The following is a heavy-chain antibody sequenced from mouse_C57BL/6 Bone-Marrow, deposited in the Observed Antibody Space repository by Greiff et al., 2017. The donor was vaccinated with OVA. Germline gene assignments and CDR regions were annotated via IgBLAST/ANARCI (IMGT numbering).Heavy chain of an antibody. CDR3: TKIYYDYDEGSYYFDY. Sequence: VQLQQSGAELVRPGASVKLSCTASGFNIKDDYMHWVKQRPEQGLEWIGWIDTENGATEYASKFQGKATITANTSSKTAYLQLSSLTSEDTAVYYCTKIYYDYDEGSYYFDYWGQGTTLTVSS. J-gene: IGHJ2*01. D-gene: IGHD2-4*01. V-gene: IGHV14-4*01. CDR2: IDTENGAT. CDR1: GFNIKDDY.